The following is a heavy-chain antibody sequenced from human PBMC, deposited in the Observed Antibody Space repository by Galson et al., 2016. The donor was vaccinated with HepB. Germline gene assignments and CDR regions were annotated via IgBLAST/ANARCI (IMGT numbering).Heavy chain of an antibody. CDR3: AKESPKNAGGAFDI. CDR1: GPTFGRYW. D-gene: IGHD1-1*01. Sequence: SLRLSCAASGPTFGRYWMSWVRQAPGKGLEWVANIKQDGSVKDYVDSVKGRFNIPRDNAKNSLHLQMTSLRAGDTALYYCAKESPKNAGGAFDIWGQGTMVTVSS. CDR2: IKQDGSVK. J-gene: IGHJ3*02. V-gene: IGHV3-7*03.